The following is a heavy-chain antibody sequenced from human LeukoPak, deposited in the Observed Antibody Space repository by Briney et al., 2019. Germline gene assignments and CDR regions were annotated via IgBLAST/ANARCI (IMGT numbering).Heavy chain of an antibody. CDR2: LYPGVST. Sequence: SETLSLTCTVSGGPLYSFYWSWIRQTAGKGREWIGRLYPGVSTNYNPSLKSRVTMSVDTSKNQFALKLSAVTAADTAVYYCARLKFYDSTGYSPGHYMDVWGKGTTVTVSS. CDR1: GGPLYSFY. D-gene: IGHD3-22*01. J-gene: IGHJ6*03. V-gene: IGHV4-4*07. CDR3: ARLKFYDSTGYSPGHYMDV.